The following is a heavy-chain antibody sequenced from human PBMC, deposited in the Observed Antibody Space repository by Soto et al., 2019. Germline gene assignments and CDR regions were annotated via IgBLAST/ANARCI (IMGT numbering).Heavy chain of an antibody. V-gene: IGHV1-69*06. CDR1: GGTFSSYA. CDR3: AGGDYHILAGYYYYGMDV. J-gene: IGHJ6*02. D-gene: IGHD3-9*01. Sequence: QVQLVQSGAEVKKPGSSVKVSCKASGGTFSSYAISWVRQAPGQGLEWMGGIIPIFGTANYAQKFQGRVTITADKSTSTAYMELSSLRSEDTAVYYCAGGDYHILAGYYYYGMDVWGQGTTVTVSS. CDR2: IIPIFGTA.